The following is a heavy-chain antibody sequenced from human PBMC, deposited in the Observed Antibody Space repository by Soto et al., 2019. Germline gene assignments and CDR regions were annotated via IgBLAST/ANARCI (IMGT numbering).Heavy chain of an antibody. CDR1: GDAFTSYA. J-gene: IGHJ3*02. CDR2: IIPIFGTA. Sequence: SVEVCCEASGDAFTSYAMHWVRQAPGQGLEWMGGIIPIFGTANYAQKFQGRVTINEDESTSKAYMELSSLRSEDTAVSYCARAVDPLGRDDAFDISGQGTMATVS. V-gene: IGHV1-69*13. CDR3: ARAVDPLGRDDAFDI. D-gene: IGHD6-19*01.